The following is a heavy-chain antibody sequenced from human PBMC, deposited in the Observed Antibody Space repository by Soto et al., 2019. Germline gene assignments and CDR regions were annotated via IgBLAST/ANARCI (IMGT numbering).Heavy chain of an antibody. CDR2: IDSSGEK. D-gene: IGHD6-19*01. V-gene: IGHV2-26*01. J-gene: IGHJ5*02. CDR3: ARRHLAVAVSPWFDP. Sequence: QVTLKESGPVLVKPTETLTLRCTVSGLSITDSEMGVSWIRQPPGQPLAWRAHIDSSGEKSYRTFLKSRLAISKDTSKSQIVLTMTNMDPADTATYYCARRHLAVAVSPWFDPWGQGIPVTVSS. CDR1: GLSITDSEMG.